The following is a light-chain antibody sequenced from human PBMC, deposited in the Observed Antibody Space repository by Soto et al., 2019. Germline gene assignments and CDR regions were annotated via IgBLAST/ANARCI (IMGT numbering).Light chain of an antibody. J-gene: IGLJ1*01. V-gene: IGLV3-21*02. CDR3: QVWDSHSHNEV. Sequence: SYELTQPPSVSVAPGQTARITCGGNNIGSKSVHWYQQKPGQAPVLVVYDDRARPSGIPERFSGSNSGNTATLTISRVEAGDEADYYCQVWDSHSHNEVFGNGTKVTV. CDR2: DDR. CDR1: NIGSKS.